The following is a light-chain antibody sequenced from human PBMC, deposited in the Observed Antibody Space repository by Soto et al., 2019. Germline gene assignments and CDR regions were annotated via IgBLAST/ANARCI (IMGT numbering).Light chain of an antibody. Sequence: QSVLTQPTSVSGAPGQTVTISCTGSSSNIGANYDVNWYQQLPGTAPKVLIYGNTNRPSGVPDPFSASKSGTSASLGIAGLQAEDEADYYCQSHDSKLDSVVFGGGTKLTVL. CDR1: SSNIGANYD. V-gene: IGLV1-40*01. CDR2: GNT. CDR3: QSHDSKLDSVV. J-gene: IGLJ2*01.